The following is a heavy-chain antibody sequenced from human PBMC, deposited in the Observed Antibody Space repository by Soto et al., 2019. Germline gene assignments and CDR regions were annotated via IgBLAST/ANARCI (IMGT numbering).Heavy chain of an antibody. Sequence: QVQLQQWGAGLLKPSVTLPLTSASYGEFVSSGNYSWIWIRQPPGSGLGWIGEMSHSGGTNFTPFLNSRVIRSVDTSKNQFSLKTSSVTAADTSLYYCARVERGTATLVGDAFDIWGPGTKVTVSS. CDR2: MSHSGGT. V-gene: IGHV4-34*01. CDR1: GEFVSSGNYS. J-gene: IGHJ3*02. CDR3: ARVERGTATLVGDAFDI. D-gene: IGHD2-21*02.